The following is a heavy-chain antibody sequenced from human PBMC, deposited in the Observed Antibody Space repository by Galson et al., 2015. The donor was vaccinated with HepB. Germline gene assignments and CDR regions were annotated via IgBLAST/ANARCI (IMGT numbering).Heavy chain of an antibody. CDR2: IRSKANSYAT. V-gene: IGHV3-73*01. CDR1: GFTVTNYN. D-gene: IGHD3-3*01. Sequence: SLRLSCAASGFTVTNYNMTWVRQASGKGLEWVGRIRSKANSYATAYAASVKGRFTISRDDLKNTAYLQMNSLKTEDPAVYYCTRRGDFWSGSLSSDFDHWGQGTLVTVSS. CDR3: TRRGDFWSGSLSSDFDH. J-gene: IGHJ4*02.